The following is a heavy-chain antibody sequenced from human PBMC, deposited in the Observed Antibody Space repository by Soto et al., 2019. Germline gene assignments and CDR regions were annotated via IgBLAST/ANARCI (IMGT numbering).Heavy chain of an antibody. D-gene: IGHD2-21*01. CDR3: AHAYGGTSWPNDAFDV. J-gene: IGHJ3*01. CDR2: IFWDDDP. Sequence: QITLKESGPTVVKPTQTLTLTCIFSGFSFSADGVAVGWIRQPPGKALEWLALIFWDDDPRYSPSLKSRLTITKETSKNQVVLTMTNMDPVHTGTYYCAHAYGGTSWPNDAFDVWGQGTVVTVSS. CDR1: GFSFSADGVA. V-gene: IGHV2-5*02.